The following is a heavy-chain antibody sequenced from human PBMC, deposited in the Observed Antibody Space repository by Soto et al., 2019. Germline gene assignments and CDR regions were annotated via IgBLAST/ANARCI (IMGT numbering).Heavy chain of an antibody. D-gene: IGHD6-19*01. CDR1: GFTFSSYG. CDR3: ARRGIAVAGFDY. V-gene: IGHV3-30*03. CDR2: ISYDGSKK. Sequence: QVQLVESGGGVVQPGRSLRLSCAASGFTFSSYGMHWVRQAPGKGLEWVAVISYDGSKKYYADSVKGRFTISRDNSKNTLYLQMNSLRAEDTAVYYCARRGIAVAGFDYWGQGTLVTVSS. J-gene: IGHJ4*02.